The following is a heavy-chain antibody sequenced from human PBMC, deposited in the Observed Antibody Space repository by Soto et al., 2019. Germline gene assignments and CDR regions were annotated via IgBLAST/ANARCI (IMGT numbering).Heavy chain of an antibody. V-gene: IGHV1-18*01. CDR1: GYTFTSYG. J-gene: IGHJ4*02. D-gene: IGHD3-22*01. CDR3: ARDSPFYYDSSALGY. CDR2: ISAYSGNT. Sequence: ASVKVSCKASGYTFTSYGISWVRQAPGQGLEWMGWISAYSGNTNYAQKLQGRVTMTTDTSTSTAYMELRSLRSDDTAVYYCARDSPFYYDSSALGYWGQGTLVTVSS.